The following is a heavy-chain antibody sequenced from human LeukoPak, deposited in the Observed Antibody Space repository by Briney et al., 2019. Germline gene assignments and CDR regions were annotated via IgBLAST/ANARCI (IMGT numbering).Heavy chain of an antibody. J-gene: IGHJ3*02. CDR2: IYYSGST. CDR1: GGSISSSSYY. Sequence: SETLSLTCTVSGGSISSSSYYWGWIRQPPGKGLEWIGSIYYSGSTYYNPSLKSRVTVSVDPSKNQFSLRLTSVTAADTAVYYCARVSGLLGYCGSIDCYPYAFDIWGQGTMVTVSS. CDR3: ARVSGLLGYCGSIDCYPYAFDI. D-gene: IGHD2-2*01. V-gene: IGHV4-39*07.